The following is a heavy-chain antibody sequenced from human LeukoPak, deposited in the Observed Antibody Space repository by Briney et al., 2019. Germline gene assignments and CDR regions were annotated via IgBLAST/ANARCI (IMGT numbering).Heavy chain of an antibody. J-gene: IGHJ4*02. D-gene: IGHD3-10*01. CDR2: ISYDGSNK. CDR3: AKEGGAWFGEYHDFDY. Sequence: GGSLRLSCAAFGFTFSSYGMHWVRQAPGKGLEWVAVISYDGSNKYYADSVKGRFTISRDNSKNTLYLQMNSLRAEDTAVYYCAKEGGAWFGEYHDFDYWGQGTLVTVSS. CDR1: GFTFSSYG. V-gene: IGHV3-30*18.